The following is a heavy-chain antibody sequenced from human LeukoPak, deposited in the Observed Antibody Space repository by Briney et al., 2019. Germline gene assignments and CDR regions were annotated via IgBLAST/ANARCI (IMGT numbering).Heavy chain of an antibody. CDR3: ARRDCSGGSCYISPFDS. CDR2: IYPGDSDT. J-gene: IGHJ4*02. D-gene: IGHD2-15*01. V-gene: IGHV5-51*01. Sequence: GESLKISCQGSGYSFTSYWIGWVRQMPGKGLEWMGIIYPGDSDTRYSPSFQGQVTISADKSIFTAYLQWTSLKAWDTAMYYCARRDCSGGSCYISPFDSWGQGTLVTVSS. CDR1: GYSFTSYW.